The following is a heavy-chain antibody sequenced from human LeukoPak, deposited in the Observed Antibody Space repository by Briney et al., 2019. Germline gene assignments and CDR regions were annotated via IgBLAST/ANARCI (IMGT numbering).Heavy chain of an antibody. CDR3: VKDRGGDSVFDY. Sequence: GGSLRLSCSASGFAFSRYGMHWVRQAPGKGLEYVSSISSSGGSTNYADSVKDRFTISRDNSKNTLYVDMSSLRPEDTAVYYCVKDRGGDSVFDYWGQGTLVTVSS. CDR1: GFAFSRYG. D-gene: IGHD4-17*01. J-gene: IGHJ4*02. V-gene: IGHV3-64*05. CDR2: ISSSGGST.